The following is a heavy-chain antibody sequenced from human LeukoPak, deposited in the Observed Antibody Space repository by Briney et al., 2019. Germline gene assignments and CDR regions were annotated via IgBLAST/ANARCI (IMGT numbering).Heavy chain of an antibody. CDR3: ARVRDGYNRQIDY. Sequence: SETLSLTCTVSGGSVSSGSYYWSWIRQPPGKGLAWIGYIYYSGSTNYNPSLKSRVTISVDTSKNQFSLKLSSVTAADTAVYYCARVRDGYNRQIDYWGQGTLVTVSS. D-gene: IGHD5-24*01. CDR1: GGSVSSGSYY. CDR2: IYYSGST. J-gene: IGHJ4*02. V-gene: IGHV4-61*01.